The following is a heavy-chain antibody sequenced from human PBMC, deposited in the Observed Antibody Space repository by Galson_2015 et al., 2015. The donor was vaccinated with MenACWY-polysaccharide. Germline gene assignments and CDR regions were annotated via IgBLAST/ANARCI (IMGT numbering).Heavy chain of an antibody. CDR1: GGNLTRGA. D-gene: IGHD3/OR15-3a*01. CDR3: ARWAGEVQDNNTGFSGPFDF. V-gene: IGHV1-69*13. J-gene: IGHJ4*02. CDR2: INPMLGRS. Sequence: SLKVSGNASGGNLTRGAVHWVPRAAGQGLEWMGGINPMLGRSNYSKRFQDRVTIFVYGRTSTVYMTLSRLRFEDTALYYCARWAGEVQDNNTGFSGPFDFWGQGTLITVSS.